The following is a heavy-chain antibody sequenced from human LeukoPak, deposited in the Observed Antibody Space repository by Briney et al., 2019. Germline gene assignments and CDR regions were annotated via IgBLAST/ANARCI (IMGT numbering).Heavy chain of an antibody. J-gene: IGHJ5*02. CDR1: GYTFTGYY. D-gene: IGHD2-2*02. Sequence: VASVKVSCKASGYTFTGYYMHWVRQAPGQGLEWMGWINPNSGGTNYAQKFQGRVTMTRDTSISTAYMELSRLRSEDTAVYYCARDRPGRYCSTTSCFTASPFAPWGQGTLVTVSS. V-gene: IGHV1-2*02. CDR2: INPNSGGT. CDR3: ARDRPGRYCSTTSCFTASPFAP.